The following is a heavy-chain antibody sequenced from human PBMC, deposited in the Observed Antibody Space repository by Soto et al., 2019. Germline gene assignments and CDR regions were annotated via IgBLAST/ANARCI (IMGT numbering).Heavy chain of an antibody. Sequence: ASVKVSCKASGYTFTSYDINWVRQATGQGLEWMGWMNPNSGNTGYAQRFQGRVTMTRNTSISTAYMELSSLRSEDTAVYYCARPEGYCSGGSRQPDYYYGMDVWGQGTTVTVSS. CDR2: MNPNSGNT. CDR1: GYTFTSYD. V-gene: IGHV1-8*01. CDR3: ARPEGYCSGGSRQPDYYYGMDV. J-gene: IGHJ6*02. D-gene: IGHD2-15*01.